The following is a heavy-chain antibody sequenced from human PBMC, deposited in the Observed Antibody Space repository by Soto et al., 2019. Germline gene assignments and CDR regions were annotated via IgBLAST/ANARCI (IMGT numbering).Heavy chain of an antibody. D-gene: IGHD3-10*01. CDR2: ISWNSGSI. CDR1: GFTLDDYA. Sequence: EVQLVESGGGLVQPGRSLRLSCAASGFTLDDYAMHWVRQAQGKGLEWVSGISWNSGSIGYADSVKGRFTISRDNAKNSLYLQMNSLRAEDTALYYCAKDIYGYYYYGMDVWGQGTTVTVSS. V-gene: IGHV3-9*01. CDR3: AKDIYGYYYYGMDV. J-gene: IGHJ6*02.